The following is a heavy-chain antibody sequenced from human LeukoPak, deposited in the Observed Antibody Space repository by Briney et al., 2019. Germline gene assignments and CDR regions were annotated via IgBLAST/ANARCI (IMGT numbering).Heavy chain of an antibody. D-gene: IGHD6-19*01. V-gene: IGHV4-59*01. CDR1: GGSISSYY. CDR2: IYYSGST. Sequence: TSETLSLICTVSGGSISSYYWSWIRQPPGKGLEWIGYIYYSGSTNYNPSLKSRVTISVDTSKNQFSLKLSSVTAADTAVYYCAKQGWSKVFWFDPWGQGTLVTVSS. CDR3: AKQGWSKVFWFDP. J-gene: IGHJ5*02.